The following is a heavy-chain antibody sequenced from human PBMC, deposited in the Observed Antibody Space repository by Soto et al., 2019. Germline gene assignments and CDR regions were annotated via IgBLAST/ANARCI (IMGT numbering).Heavy chain of an antibody. D-gene: IGHD6-13*01. CDR1: GGSISSGGYY. J-gene: IGHJ4*02. V-gene: IGHV4-31*03. Sequence: TLSLTCTVSGGSISSGGYYWSWIRQHPGKGLEWIGYIYYSGSTYYNPSLKSRVTISVDTSKNQFSLKLSSVTAADTAVYYCARDRSSYRSLYYFDYWGQGTLVTVSS. CDR2: IYYSGST. CDR3: ARDRSSYRSLYYFDY.